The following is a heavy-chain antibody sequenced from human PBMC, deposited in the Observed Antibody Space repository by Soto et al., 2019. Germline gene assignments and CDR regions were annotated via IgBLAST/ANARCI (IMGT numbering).Heavy chain of an antibody. V-gene: IGHV4-34*01. CDR2: INHSGST. CDR1: GGSFSGYY. D-gene: IGHD4-17*01. J-gene: IGHJ3*02. Sequence: SETLSLTCAVYGGSFSGYYWSWIRQPPGKGLEWIGEINHSGSTNYNPSLKSRVTISVDTSKNQFSLKLSSVTAADTAVYYCARRAFIGDYGDYVRGAFDIWGQGTMVTVSS. CDR3: ARRAFIGDYGDYVRGAFDI.